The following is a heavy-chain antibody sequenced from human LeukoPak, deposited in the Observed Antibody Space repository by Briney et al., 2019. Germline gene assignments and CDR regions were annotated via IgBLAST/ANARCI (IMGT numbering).Heavy chain of an antibody. CDR1: GYTFTGYY. CDR3: ARDEGILVTAEYYFDY. V-gene: IGHV1-2*02. Sequence: ASVKVSCKASGYTFTGYYMHRVRQAPGQGLEWMGWINPNSGGTNYAQKFQGRVTMTRDTSISTAYMELSRLRSDDTAVYYCARDEGILVTAEYYFDYWGQGTLVTVSS. CDR2: INPNSGGT. J-gene: IGHJ4*02. D-gene: IGHD3-9*01.